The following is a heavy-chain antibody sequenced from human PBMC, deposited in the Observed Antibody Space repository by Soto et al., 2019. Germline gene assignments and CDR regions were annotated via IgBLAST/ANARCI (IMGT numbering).Heavy chain of an antibody. J-gene: IGHJ4*02. CDR1: GYTFTSYA. CDR2: INAGNGNT. Sequence: SVKVSCKASGYTFTSYAMHWVRQAPGQRLEWMGWINAGNGNTKYSQKFQGRVTITRDTSASTAYMELSSLRSEDTAVYYCARDYYDSSGYSGYYFDYWGQGTLVTVSS. V-gene: IGHV1-3*01. D-gene: IGHD3-22*01. CDR3: ARDYYDSSGYSGYYFDY.